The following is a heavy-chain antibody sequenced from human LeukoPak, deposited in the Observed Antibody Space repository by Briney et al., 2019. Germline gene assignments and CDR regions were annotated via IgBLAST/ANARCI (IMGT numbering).Heavy chain of an antibody. J-gene: IGHJ4*02. CDR2: IYYSGST. CDR1: GGSISSSSYY. V-gene: IGHV4-39*05. CDR3: ATLIAVADYFDY. Sequence: SETPSLTCTVSGGSISSSSYYWGWIRQPPGKGLEWIGSIYYSGSTYYNPSLKSRVTISVDTSKNQFSLKLSSVTAADTAVYYCATLIAVADYFDYWGQGTLVTVSS. D-gene: IGHD6-19*01.